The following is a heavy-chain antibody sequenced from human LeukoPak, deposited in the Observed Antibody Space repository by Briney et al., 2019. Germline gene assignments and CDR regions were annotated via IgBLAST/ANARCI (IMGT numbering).Heavy chain of an antibody. Sequence: SETLSLTCTVSGGSISSYYWSWIRQPPGKGLEWIGYIYYSGSTNYNPSLKSRVTISVDTSKNQFSLKLSSATAADTAVYYCAREVGSSTSCYADYWGQGTLVTVSS. CDR1: GGSISSYY. D-gene: IGHD2-2*01. CDR2: IYYSGST. CDR3: AREVGSSTSCYADY. V-gene: IGHV4-59*01. J-gene: IGHJ4*02.